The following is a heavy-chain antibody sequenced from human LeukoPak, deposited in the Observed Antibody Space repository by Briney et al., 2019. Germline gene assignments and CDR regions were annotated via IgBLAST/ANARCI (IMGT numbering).Heavy chain of an antibody. J-gene: IGHJ4*02. Sequence: ASVKVSCKASGYTFTSYYMHWVRQAPGQGLEWMGIINPSGGATKYAQKFQGRVTMTRDTSTSTLYMELSSLRSEDTAVYYCARDLGITMIVNYFDYWGQGTLVTVS. V-gene: IGHV1-46*01. CDR3: ARDLGITMIVNYFDY. CDR1: GYTFTSYY. D-gene: IGHD3-22*01. CDR2: INPSGGAT.